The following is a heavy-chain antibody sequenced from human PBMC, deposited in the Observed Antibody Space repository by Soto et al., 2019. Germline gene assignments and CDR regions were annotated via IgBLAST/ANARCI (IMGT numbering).Heavy chain of an antibody. CDR1: GGSISSYY. CDR3: ARDYYCSGGSCYRTDAFDI. Sequence: QVQLQESGPGLVKPSETLSLTCTVSGGSISSYYWSWIRQPPGKGLEWIGYMYYSGSTNYNPSLKSRVTISVDTSKNQFSLKLSSVTAADTAVYYCARDYYCSGGSCYRTDAFDIWGQGTMVTVSS. D-gene: IGHD2-15*01. CDR2: MYYSGST. V-gene: IGHV4-59*01. J-gene: IGHJ3*02.